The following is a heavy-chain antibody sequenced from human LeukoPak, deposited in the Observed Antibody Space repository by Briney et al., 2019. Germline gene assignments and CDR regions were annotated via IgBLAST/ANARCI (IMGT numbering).Heavy chain of an antibody. CDR2: INPKSGGT. V-gene: IGHV1-2*02. CDR1: GYTFTGYY. CDR3: VPRGGYDYYFDY. Sequence: ASVKVSCKASGYTFTGYYMHWVRQAPGQGLEWMGWINPKSGGTNYAQKFQGRVTMTRDTSISTAYMELSRLRSDDTAVYYCVPRGGYDYYFDYWGQGTLVTVSS. D-gene: IGHD1-26*01. J-gene: IGHJ4*02.